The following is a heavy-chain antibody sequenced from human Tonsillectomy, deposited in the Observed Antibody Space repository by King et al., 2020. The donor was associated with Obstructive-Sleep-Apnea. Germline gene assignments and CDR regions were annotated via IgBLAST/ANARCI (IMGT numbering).Heavy chain of an antibody. J-gene: IGHJ3*02. V-gene: IGHV3-72*01. CDR2: TRNRVNSYTI. CDR3: ASTTVTTGAFDI. Sequence: VQLVESGGGLFQPGGSLRLSCAASGFNINDHYMDWVRQAPGKGLEWVGRTRNRVNSYTIDYAASVRGRVTISRADSKNPLYLQMNSLKTEDTAVYFCASTTVTTGAFDIWGQGTMVTVSS. D-gene: IGHD4-17*01. CDR1: GFNINDHY.